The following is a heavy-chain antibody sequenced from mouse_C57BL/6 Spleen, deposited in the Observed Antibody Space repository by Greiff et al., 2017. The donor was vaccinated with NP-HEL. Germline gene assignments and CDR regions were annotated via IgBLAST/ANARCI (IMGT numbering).Heavy chain of an antibody. CDR2: IDPSDSET. Sequence: QVHVKQPGAELVRPGSSVKLSCKASGYTFTSYWMHWVKQRPIQGLEWIGNIDPSDSETHYNQKFKDKATLTVDKSSSTAYMQLSSLTSEDSAVYYCARWGNYYGSSDWYFDVWGTGTTVTVSS. V-gene: IGHV1-52*01. CDR3: ARWGNYYGSSDWYFDV. D-gene: IGHD1-1*01. J-gene: IGHJ1*03. CDR1: GYTFTSYW.